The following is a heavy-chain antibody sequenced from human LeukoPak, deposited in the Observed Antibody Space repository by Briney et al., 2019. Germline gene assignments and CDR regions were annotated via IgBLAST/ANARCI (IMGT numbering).Heavy chain of an antibody. V-gene: IGHV1-2*02. D-gene: IGHD2-15*01. J-gene: IGHJ4*02. CDR2: INPNSGGT. CDR3: ASDLVGGSVDGFDY. CDR1: GYTFTDYY. Sequence: ASVKVSCKASGYTFTDYYMHWVRQAPGQGLEWMGWINPNSGGTNYAQKLQGRVTMTRDTSISTAYMELSRVRSHDTAVYYCASDLVGGSVDGFDYWGQGTLVTVSS.